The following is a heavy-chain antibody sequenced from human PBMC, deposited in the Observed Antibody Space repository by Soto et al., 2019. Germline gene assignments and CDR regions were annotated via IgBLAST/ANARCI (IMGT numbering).Heavy chain of an antibody. CDR3: ATFSGYDYVTLFGY. Sequence: ASVKVSCKVSGYTLTELSMHWVRQAPGKGLEWMGGFDPEDGETIYAQKFQGRVTMTEDTSTDTAYMELSGLRSEDTAVYYCATFSGYDYVTLFGYWGQGTLVTVSS. V-gene: IGHV1-24*01. CDR2: FDPEDGET. CDR1: GYTLTELS. J-gene: IGHJ4*02. D-gene: IGHD5-12*01.